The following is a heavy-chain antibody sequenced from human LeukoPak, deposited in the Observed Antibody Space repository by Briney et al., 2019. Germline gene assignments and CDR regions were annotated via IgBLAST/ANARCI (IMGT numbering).Heavy chain of an antibody. V-gene: IGHV4-59*01. D-gene: IGHD3-10*01. Sequence: SETLSLTCTVSGGSISSYYWSWIRQPPGKGLEWIGYIYYSGSTNYNPSLKSRVTISVDTSKNQFSLKLISVTAADTAVYYCARVGEPSSGSPSSHYYYYYMDVWGKGTTVTISS. CDR1: GGSISSYY. J-gene: IGHJ6*03. CDR2: IYYSGST. CDR3: ARVGEPSSGSPSSHYYYYYMDV.